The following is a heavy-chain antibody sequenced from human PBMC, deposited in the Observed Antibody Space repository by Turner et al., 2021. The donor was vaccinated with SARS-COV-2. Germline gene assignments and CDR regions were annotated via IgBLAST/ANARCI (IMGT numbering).Heavy chain of an antibody. CDR3: ARDVREYYYDSSGFDY. CDR1: GFTFSSYN. V-gene: IGHV3-21*01. Sequence: EVQLVESGGGLVKPGWSLRLSCAASGFTFSSYNMNWVRQAPGKGLEWVSSISSSSSYIYYADSVKGRFTKSRDNAKNSLYLQMNSLRAEDTAVYYCARDVREYYYDSSGFDYWGQGTLVTVSS. D-gene: IGHD3-22*01. CDR2: ISSSSSYI. J-gene: IGHJ4*02.